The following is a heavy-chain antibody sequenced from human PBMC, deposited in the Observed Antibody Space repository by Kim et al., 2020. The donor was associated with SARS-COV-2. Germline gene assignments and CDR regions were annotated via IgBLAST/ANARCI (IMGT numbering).Heavy chain of an antibody. Sequence: GGSLRLSCAASGFTFSSHWMHWVRQAPGKGLVWVSRINSDGTTTSYGDSVKGRFTISRDNAKNTLYLQMNSLTAGDTAVYYCARRQFTSGWYYFDYWGQG. CDR2: INSDGTTT. CDR1: GFTFSSHW. D-gene: IGHD6-19*01. V-gene: IGHV3-74*01. J-gene: IGHJ4*02. CDR3: ARRQFTSGWYYFDY.